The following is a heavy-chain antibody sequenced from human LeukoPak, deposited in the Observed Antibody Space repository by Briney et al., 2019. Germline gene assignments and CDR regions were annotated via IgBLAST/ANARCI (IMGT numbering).Heavy chain of an antibody. D-gene: IGHD3-3*01. J-gene: IGHJ6*02. V-gene: IGHV1-69*02. CDR1: GGTFSSYP. CDR2: IIPILGIA. CDR3: ARFPTDYDFWSGYYIHYYYGMDV. Sequence: SVKVSCKASGGTFSSYPISWVRQAPGQGLEWMGRIIPILGIANYAQKFQGRVTMTRDTSISTAYMELSRLRSDDTAVYYCARFPTDYDFWSGYYIHYYYGMDVWGQGTTVTVSS.